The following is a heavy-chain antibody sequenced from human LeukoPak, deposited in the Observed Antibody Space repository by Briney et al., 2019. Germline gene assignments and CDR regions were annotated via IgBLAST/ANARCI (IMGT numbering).Heavy chain of an antibody. V-gene: IGHV4-34*01. CDR1: GGSFTAYY. Sequence: SATLSLTCAVYGGSFTAYYWSWIRQSPGKGLQWIAEVNHRGDTNYNPSVKGRVTISVDTSKNQFSLKVTSLTAADTAVYYCARGPTISETGYFDYWGQGTLVTVSS. J-gene: IGHJ4*03. CDR2: VNHRGDT. CDR3: ARGPTISETGYFDY. D-gene: IGHD1-1*01.